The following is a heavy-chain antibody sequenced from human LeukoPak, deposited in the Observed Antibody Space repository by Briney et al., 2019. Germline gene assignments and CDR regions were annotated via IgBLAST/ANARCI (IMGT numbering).Heavy chain of an antibody. J-gene: IGHJ5*02. CDR2: IIPILGIA. V-gene: IGHV1-69*04. D-gene: IGHD6-6*01. CDR3: ASVLEYSSSIWFDP. CDR1: GGTFGSYA. Sequence: SVKVSCTASGGTFGSYAICWVRQAPGQGLEWMGRIIPILGIANYAQKFQGRVTITADKSTSTAYMELSSLRSEDTAVYYCASVLEYSSSIWFDPWGQGTLVTVSS.